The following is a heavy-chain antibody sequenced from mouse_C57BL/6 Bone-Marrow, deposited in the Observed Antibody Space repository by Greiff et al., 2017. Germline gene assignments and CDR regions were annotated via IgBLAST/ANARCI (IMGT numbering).Heavy chain of an antibody. CDR2: IYPRSGNT. CDR3: ARRDGSSFYWYFDV. CDR1: GYTFTSYG. J-gene: IGHJ1*03. D-gene: IGHD1-1*01. V-gene: IGHV1-81*01. Sequence: QVQLQQSGAELARTGASVKLSCKASGYTFTSYGISWVKQRTGQGLEWIGEIYPRSGNTYYNEKFKGKATLTADKSSSTAYMELRSLTSEDSAVYFCARRDGSSFYWYFDVWGTGTTVTVSS.